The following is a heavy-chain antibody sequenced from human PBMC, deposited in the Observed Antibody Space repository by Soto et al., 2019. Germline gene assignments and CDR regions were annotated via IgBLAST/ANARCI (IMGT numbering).Heavy chain of an antibody. CDR2: IIPIFGTA. Sequence: QVQLVQSGAEVKKPGSSVKVSCKASGGTFSSYAISWVRQAPGQGLEWMGGIIPIFGTANYAQKLQGRVTITADESTSTAYMELRSLRSEDTAVYYCARDGGDCSGGSCYSRYNWFDPWGQGTLVTVSS. CDR1: GGTFSSYA. V-gene: IGHV1-69*01. J-gene: IGHJ5*02. CDR3: ARDGGDCSGGSCYSRYNWFDP. D-gene: IGHD2-15*01.